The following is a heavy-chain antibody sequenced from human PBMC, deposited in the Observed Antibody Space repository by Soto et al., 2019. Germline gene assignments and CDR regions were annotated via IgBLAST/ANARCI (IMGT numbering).Heavy chain of an antibody. Sequence: GSLRLSCAASGFTFSNAWMSWVRQAPGKGLEWVGRIKSKTDGGTTDYAAPVKGRFTISRDDSKNTLYLQMNSLKTEDTAVYYCTTDFYDFWSGYSNFDYWGQGTLVTVSS. CDR1: GFTFSNAW. V-gene: IGHV3-15*01. CDR3: TTDFYDFWSGYSNFDY. J-gene: IGHJ4*02. D-gene: IGHD3-3*01. CDR2: IKSKTDGGTT.